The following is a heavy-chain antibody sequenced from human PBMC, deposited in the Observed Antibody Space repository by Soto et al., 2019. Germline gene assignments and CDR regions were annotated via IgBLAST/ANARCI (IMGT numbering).Heavy chain of an antibody. CDR3: AKDDYSNYV. CDR1: GFTFSSYG. Sequence: PGGSLRLSCAASGFTFSSYGMHGVRQAPGKGLEWVAVISYDGSNKYYADSVKGRFTISRDNSKNTLYLQMNSLRAEDTAVYYCAKDDYSNYVWGQGTLVTAPQ. D-gene: IGHD4-4*01. V-gene: IGHV3-30*18. CDR2: ISYDGSNK. J-gene: IGHJ1*01.